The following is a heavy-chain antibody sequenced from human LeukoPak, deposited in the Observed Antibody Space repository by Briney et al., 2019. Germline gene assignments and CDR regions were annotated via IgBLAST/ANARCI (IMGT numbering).Heavy chain of an antibody. CDR1: GFSFSSYG. D-gene: IGHD1-1*01. V-gene: IGHV3-33*06. Sequence: GGSLRLSCAASGFSFSSYGMHWVRQAPGKGLEWVALIWYDGNDKYYADSVKGRFTISRDNSKNTLYLQMNSLRAEDTAVYYCAKDKGGITYVFDYWGQGTLVTVSS. CDR3: AKDKGGITYVFDY. J-gene: IGHJ4*02. CDR2: IWYDGNDK.